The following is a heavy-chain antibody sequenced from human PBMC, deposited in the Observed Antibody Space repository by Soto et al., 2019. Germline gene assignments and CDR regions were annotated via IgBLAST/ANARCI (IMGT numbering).Heavy chain of an antibody. CDR3: ARGSERWLQLRRDIWFDY. CDR2: ISSSSSTI. V-gene: IGHV3-48*02. Sequence: EVQLVESGGGLVQPGGSLRLSCAASGFTFSSYSMNWVRQAPGKGLEWVSYISSSSSTIYYADSVKGRFTISRDNAKNSLYLQMNSLRDEDTAVYYCARGSERWLQLRRDIWFDYWGQGTLVTVSS. CDR1: GFTFSSYS. J-gene: IGHJ4*02. D-gene: IGHD5-12*01.